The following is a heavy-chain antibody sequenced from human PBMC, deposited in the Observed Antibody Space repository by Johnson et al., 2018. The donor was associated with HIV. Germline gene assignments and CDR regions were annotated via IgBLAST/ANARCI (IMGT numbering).Heavy chain of an antibody. Sequence: QVQLVESGGGVVQPGRSLRLSCAASGFTFSSYAMHWVRQAPGKGLEWVAVISYDGSNKYYADSVKGRFTISRDNSKNTLYLQMNSLRAEDTAVYYCARKVVVVAAAAGDAFDFWGQGTMVTVSS. V-gene: IGHV3-30*04. CDR2: ISYDGSNK. CDR3: ARKVVVVAAAAGDAFDF. D-gene: IGHD2-15*01. CDR1: GFTFSSYA. J-gene: IGHJ3*01.